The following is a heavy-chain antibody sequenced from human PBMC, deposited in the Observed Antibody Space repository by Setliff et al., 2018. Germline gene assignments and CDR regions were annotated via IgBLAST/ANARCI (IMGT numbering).Heavy chain of an antibody. Sequence: GGSLRLSCAASGFTFSSYSMNWVRQAPGKGLEWVASITHDGSKTYILDSVKGRFTISRDNTKNSLYLQMNSLRGEDTAVYHCTRDQDYYGMDVWGQGTTVTVS. CDR1: GFTFSSYS. CDR3: TRDQDYYGMDV. J-gene: IGHJ6*02. CDR2: ITHDGSKT. V-gene: IGHV3-7*01.